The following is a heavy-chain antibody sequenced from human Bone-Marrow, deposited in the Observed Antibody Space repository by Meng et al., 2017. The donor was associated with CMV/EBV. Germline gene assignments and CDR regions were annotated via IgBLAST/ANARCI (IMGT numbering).Heavy chain of an antibody. CDR3: ARETLPDSSGYTPDPGAFDI. D-gene: IGHD3-22*01. CDR1: GGSVSSGSYY. V-gene: IGHV4-61*01. Sequence: GSLRLSCTVSGGSVSSGSYYWSWIRQPPGKGLEWIGYIYYSGSTNYNPSLKSRVTISVDTSKNQFSLKLSSVTAADTAVYYCARETLPDSSGYTPDPGAFDIWGQGTMVTVSS. CDR2: IYYSGST. J-gene: IGHJ3*02.